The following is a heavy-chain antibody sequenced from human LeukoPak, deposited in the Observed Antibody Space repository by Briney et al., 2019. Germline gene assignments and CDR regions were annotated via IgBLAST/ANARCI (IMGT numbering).Heavy chain of an antibody. D-gene: IGHD2-21*01. CDR1: GGSISSNSYY. CDR3: ARVYCGGDCYPSPVIFGWFDP. Sequence: SETLSLTCTVSGGSISSNSYYWGWIRQPPGKGLEWIGSIYYSGSTHYNPSLKSRVTISADTSKNQFSLKLSSVTAADTAVYYCARVYCGGDCYPSPVIFGWFDPWGQGTLVTVSS. V-gene: IGHV4-39*07. J-gene: IGHJ5*02. CDR2: IYYSGST.